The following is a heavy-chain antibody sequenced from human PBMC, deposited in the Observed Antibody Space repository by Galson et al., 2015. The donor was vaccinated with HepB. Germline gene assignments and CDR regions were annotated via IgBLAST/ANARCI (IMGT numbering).Heavy chain of an antibody. CDR1: GFTFDDYA. CDR3: AKGRGLGVPNHYDILTGPIGLFDY. J-gene: IGHJ4*02. CDR2: ISWNSGSI. Sequence: SLRLSCAASGFTFDDYAMHWVRQAPGKGLEWVSSISWNSGSIGYADSVRGRFTISRDNAKNSLYLQMNSLRAEDTALYYCAKGRGLGVPNHYDILTGPIGLFDYWGQGTLVTVSS. V-gene: IGHV3-9*01. D-gene: IGHD3-9*01.